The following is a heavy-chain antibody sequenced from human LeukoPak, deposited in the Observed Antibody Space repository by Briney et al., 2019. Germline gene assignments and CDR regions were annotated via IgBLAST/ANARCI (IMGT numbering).Heavy chain of an antibody. Sequence: GGSLRLSCAASGFTFDDYAMHWVRQAPGKGLEWVSGISWNSGSIGYADSVKGRFTISRDNAKNSLYLQMNSLRAEDTALYYCAKTSEYGDYIDYWGQGTLVTVSS. CDR1: GFTFDDYA. J-gene: IGHJ4*02. CDR3: AKTSEYGDYIDY. CDR2: ISWNSGSI. D-gene: IGHD4-17*01. V-gene: IGHV3-9*01.